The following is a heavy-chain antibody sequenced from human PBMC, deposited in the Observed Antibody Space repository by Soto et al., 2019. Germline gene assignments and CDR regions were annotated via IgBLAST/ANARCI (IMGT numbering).Heavy chain of an antibody. V-gene: IGHV3-11*05. Sequence: QVQLVEPGGGLVKPGGSLRLSCAVSGFTLSDYYMSWIRQAPGKGLEWVSYISSSRSYTNYADSVKGRFTISRDNAKNSLYLQMNSLRVEDTAVYYCARDADILTGSDAFDIWGQGTMVTVSS. CDR2: ISSSRSYT. D-gene: IGHD3-9*01. CDR1: GFTLSDYY. J-gene: IGHJ3*02. CDR3: ARDADILTGSDAFDI.